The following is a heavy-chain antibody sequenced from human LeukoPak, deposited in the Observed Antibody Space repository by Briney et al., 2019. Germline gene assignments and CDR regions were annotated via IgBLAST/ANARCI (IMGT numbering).Heavy chain of an antibody. J-gene: IGHJ4*02. V-gene: IGHV1-3*01. Sequence: GASVKVSCKASGYTFTSYAIHWVRQAPGQRLEWMGWINAGNGNTQYSQKFQGRVTITRDTSASTAYMELSSLRSEDTAVYYCARGVLREQQLGLDYWGQGTLVTVSS. CDR1: GYTFTSYA. D-gene: IGHD6-13*01. CDR2: INAGNGNT. CDR3: ARGVLREQQLGLDY.